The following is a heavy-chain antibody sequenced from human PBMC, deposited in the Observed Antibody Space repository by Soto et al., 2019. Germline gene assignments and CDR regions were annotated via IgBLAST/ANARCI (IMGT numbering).Heavy chain of an antibody. CDR3: AHRPSYCSGGSCYSGFDY. Sequence: QITLKESGPTLVKPTQTLSLTCTFSGFSLSTSGVGVGWIRQPPGKALEWLALIYWDDDKRYSPSLKSRLTITKDTSKNQVVLTMTNMDPVDTATYYCAHRPSYCSGGSCYSGFDYWGQGTLVTVSS. CDR2: IYWDDDK. CDR1: GFSLSTSGVG. V-gene: IGHV2-5*02. D-gene: IGHD2-15*01. J-gene: IGHJ4*02.